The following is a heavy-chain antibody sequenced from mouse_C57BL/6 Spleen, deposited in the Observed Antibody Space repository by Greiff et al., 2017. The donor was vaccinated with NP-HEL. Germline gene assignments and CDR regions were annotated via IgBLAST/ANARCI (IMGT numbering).Heavy chain of an antibody. CDR2: IRNKANGYTT. CDR3: ARSIDYDYADEPFYAMDY. CDR1: GFTFTDYY. Sequence: EVKLVESGGGLVQPGGSLSLSCAASGFTFTDYYMSWVRQPPGKALEWLGFIRNKANGYTTEYSASVKGRFTISRDNSPSILYLQMKCRRAEDSATYYCARSIDYDYADEPFYAMDYWGQGTSVTVSS. J-gene: IGHJ4*01. D-gene: IGHD2-4*01. V-gene: IGHV7-3*01.